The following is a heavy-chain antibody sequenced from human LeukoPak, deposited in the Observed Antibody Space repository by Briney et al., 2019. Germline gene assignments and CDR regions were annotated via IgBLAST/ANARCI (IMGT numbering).Heavy chain of an antibody. D-gene: IGHD2/OR15-2a*01. CDR1: GGTISSYY. Sequence: PSETLSLTCTVSGGTISSYYWSWIRQPPGKGLEWIAYISDIGSINYNPSLKSRVTISLDTSKNQFSLKLSSVTAADTAVYYCAGHHPRNTVDFWGQGTLVTVSS. CDR2: ISDIGSI. CDR3: AGHHPRNTVDF. V-gene: IGHV4-59*08. J-gene: IGHJ4*02.